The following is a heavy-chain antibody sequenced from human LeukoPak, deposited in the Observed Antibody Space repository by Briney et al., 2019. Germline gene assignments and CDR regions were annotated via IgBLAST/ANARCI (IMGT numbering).Heavy chain of an antibody. Sequence: GGSLRPSCVASEFIFSNFAMSWVRQAPGKGLEWVSTISGNAAATYYGDSVKGRFTISRDNAKNTLHLQMNSLRAEDTAVYYCARGLAVAGNCMDVWGQGTTVTVSS. V-gene: IGHV3-23*01. D-gene: IGHD6-19*01. CDR1: EFIFSNFA. J-gene: IGHJ6*02. CDR2: ISGNAAAT. CDR3: ARGLAVAGNCMDV.